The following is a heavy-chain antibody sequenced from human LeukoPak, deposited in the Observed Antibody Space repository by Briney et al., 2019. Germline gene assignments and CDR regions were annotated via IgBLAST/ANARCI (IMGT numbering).Heavy chain of an antibody. J-gene: IGHJ6*03. CDR2: IYPGDSDT. Sequence: GESLKISCKGSGYSFTSYWIGWVRQMPGKGLEWMGIIYPGDSDTRYSPSFQGQVTISADKSIRTAYLQWSSLKASDTAMYYCARRRYYDSSGYYRGYYMDVWGKGTTVTISS. D-gene: IGHD3-22*01. CDR1: GYSFTSYW. V-gene: IGHV5-51*01. CDR3: ARRRYYDSSGYYRGYYMDV.